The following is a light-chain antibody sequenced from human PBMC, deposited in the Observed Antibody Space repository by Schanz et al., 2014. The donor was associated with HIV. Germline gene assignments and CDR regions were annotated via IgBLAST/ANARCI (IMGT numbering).Light chain of an antibody. CDR2: EVT. CDR3: ASYTGNKNVV. J-gene: IGLJ2*01. V-gene: IGLV2-8*01. Sequence: QSALTQPPSASGSPGQSVTISCSGTSSDFGDYRSVSWYQQLPGKAPKLLIYEVTKRPSGVPGRFSGSKSGNTASLTVSGLQPDDEADYYCASYTGNKNVVFGGGTKLTVL. CDR1: SSDFGDYRS.